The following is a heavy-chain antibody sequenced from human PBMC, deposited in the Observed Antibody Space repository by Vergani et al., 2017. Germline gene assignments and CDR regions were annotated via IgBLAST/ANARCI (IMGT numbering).Heavy chain of an antibody. Sequence: EVQLVQSGAEVKKPGATMKISCNVSGYTFTDHYMHWVKQAPGKGLEWMGLVDPEDGETIYAEKFKGRVTIDADTSTDTAHLELSSLRSEDTAVYYCATPQTVTTGGMEVWGQGTTVIVSS. CDR3: ATPQTVTTGGMEV. CDR1: GYTFTDHY. J-gene: IGHJ6*02. D-gene: IGHD4-17*01. CDR2: VDPEDGET. V-gene: IGHV1-69-2*01.